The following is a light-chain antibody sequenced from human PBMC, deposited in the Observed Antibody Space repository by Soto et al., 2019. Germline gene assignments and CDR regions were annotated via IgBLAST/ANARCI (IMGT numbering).Light chain of an antibody. J-gene: IGKJ4*01. V-gene: IGKV1-5*01. CDR1: ENIFKF. Sequence: DILLIQSPATLSASVGDRITITCRASENIFKFLAWYQQRSGSAPNLLIYAASDLEKGVPSRFSDSGSGTEFTLTVDNLHPNDSATFFCQHYHSQSITFGVGTQVDVK. CDR3: QHYHSQSIT. CDR2: AAS.